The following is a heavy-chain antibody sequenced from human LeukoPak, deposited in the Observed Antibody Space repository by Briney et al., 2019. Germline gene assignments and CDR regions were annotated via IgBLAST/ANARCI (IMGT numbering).Heavy chain of an antibody. CDR3: AKVRDSSGYYLNPLDY. CDR1: GFTVSNNY. CDR2: IRGSGGST. D-gene: IGHD3-22*01. J-gene: IGHJ4*02. Sequence: SGGSLRLSCAASGFTVSNNYMSWVRQAPGKGLEWVSAIRGSGGSTYYADSVKGRFTISRDNSKNTLYLQMNSLRAEDTAVYYCAKVRDSSGYYLNPLDYWGQGTLVTVSS. V-gene: IGHV3-23*01.